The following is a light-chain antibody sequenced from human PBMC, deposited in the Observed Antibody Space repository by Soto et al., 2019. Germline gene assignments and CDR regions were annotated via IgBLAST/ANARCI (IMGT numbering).Light chain of an antibody. CDR1: QSISDY. J-gene: IGKJ5*01. CDR3: QQLNSYPQT. V-gene: IGKV1-5*01. Sequence: DIRMTQSPSTLSASLGDRVTITCGASQSISDYLAWYQQKPGKAPKLLIYDASNLESGVPSRFSGSGSGPDFNLTISSLQTEDSATYFCQQLNSYPQTFGQGTRLEIK. CDR2: DAS.